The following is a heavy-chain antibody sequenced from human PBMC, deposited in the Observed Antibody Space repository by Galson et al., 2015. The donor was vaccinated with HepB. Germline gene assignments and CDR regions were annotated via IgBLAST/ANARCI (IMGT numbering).Heavy chain of an antibody. CDR2: IYPGDSDT. CDR1: GYSFTSYW. J-gene: IGHJ6*02. CDR3: VRAGYSYGLDYYYYGMDV. D-gene: IGHD5-18*01. Sequence: QSGAEVKKPGESLKISCKGSGYSFTSYWIGWVRQMPGKGLEWMGIIYPGDSDTRYGPSFQGQVTISADKSISTAYLQWSSLKASDTAMYYCVRAGYSYGLDYYYYGMDVWGQGTTVTVSS. V-gene: IGHV5-51*03.